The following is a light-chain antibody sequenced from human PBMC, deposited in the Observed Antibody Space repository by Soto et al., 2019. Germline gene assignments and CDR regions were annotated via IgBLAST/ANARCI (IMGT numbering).Light chain of an antibody. J-gene: IGKJ1*01. CDR2: DTS. Sequence: EIVMTQSPATLSVSPGERATLSCRASQSVSSNLAWYQQKPGQAPRLLIYDTSTRATGIPARFSGSGSGTEFTLTISSLEPEDFAVYYCQQYFNWWTFGQGTKVDIK. CDR1: QSVSSN. CDR3: QQYFNWWT. V-gene: IGKV3-15*01.